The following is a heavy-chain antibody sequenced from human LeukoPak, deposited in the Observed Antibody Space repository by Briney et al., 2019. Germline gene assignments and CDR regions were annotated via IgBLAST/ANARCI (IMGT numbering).Heavy chain of an antibody. CDR3: ARSFYYGSGSYPPAAFDI. J-gene: IGHJ3*02. D-gene: IGHD3-10*01. Sequence: SETLSLTCTVSGGSISSYYWSWIRQPPGKGLEWIGYIYYSGSTNYNPSLKSRVTISVDTSKNQFSLKLTAVTAADTAVYYCARSFYYGSGSYPPAAFDIWGQEKMVTVSS. CDR1: GGSISSYY. CDR2: IYYSGST. V-gene: IGHV4-59*08.